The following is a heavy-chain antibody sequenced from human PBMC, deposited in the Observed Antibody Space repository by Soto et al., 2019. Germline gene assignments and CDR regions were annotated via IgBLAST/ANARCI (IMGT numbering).Heavy chain of an antibody. V-gene: IGHV4-34*01. J-gene: IGHJ4*02. D-gene: IGHD2-21*01. CDR2: IYHGLSI. CDR1: SGSFSGSY. Sequence: PSETLSLTCAVYSGSFSGSYWSWIRQPPGKGLEWIGEIYHGLSIVYNPSLKSRVTISGDSSKNQFSLKLNSVTAADTAVYYCAKLWRHWGQGTLVTVSS. CDR3: AKLWRH.